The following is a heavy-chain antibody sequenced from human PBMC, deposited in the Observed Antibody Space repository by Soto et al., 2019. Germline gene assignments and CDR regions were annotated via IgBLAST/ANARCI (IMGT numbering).Heavy chain of an antibody. CDR1: GYTFTGYY. CDR3: ASPTRSYDSSGYYYGALDL. CDR2: INPNSGGT. D-gene: IGHD3-22*01. Sequence: ASVKVSCKASGYTFTGYYMHWVRQAPGQGLEWMGWINPNSGGTNYAQKFQGRVTMTRDTSISTAYMELSRLRSDDTAVYYCASPTRSYDSSGYYYGALDLWGQGTMVTVSS. J-gene: IGHJ3*01. V-gene: IGHV1-2*02.